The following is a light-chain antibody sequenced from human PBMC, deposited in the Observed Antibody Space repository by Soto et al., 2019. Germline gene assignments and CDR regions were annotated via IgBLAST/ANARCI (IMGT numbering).Light chain of an antibody. V-gene: IGKV3D-15*01. J-gene: IGKJ4*01. CDR2: GAT. CDR1: ERINDN. Sequence: EIVVTQSPAALSGSPLERCTLFCRASERINDNLAWYQQKIGQAPRLLIYGATTRATDIPARFSGGQSGTEFTLTISSLQSEDFAVYYCQQYHKWPPVTFGGGTKVDIK. CDR3: QQYHKWPPVT.